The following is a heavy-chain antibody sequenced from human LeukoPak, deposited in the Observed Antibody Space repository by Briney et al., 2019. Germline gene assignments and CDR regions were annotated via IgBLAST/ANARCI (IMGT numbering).Heavy chain of an antibody. Sequence: SGGSLRLSCAASGFTFSSFGMHWVRQAPGKGLEWAAVISYDGSNPYYADSVKGRFTISRDNARNTLYLQMNSLRAEDTAVYYCARDAVDTANAVWGQGTTVTVSS. CDR1: GFTFSSFG. CDR2: ISYDGSNP. J-gene: IGHJ6*02. D-gene: IGHD5-18*01. CDR3: ARDAVDTANAV. V-gene: IGHV3-30*03.